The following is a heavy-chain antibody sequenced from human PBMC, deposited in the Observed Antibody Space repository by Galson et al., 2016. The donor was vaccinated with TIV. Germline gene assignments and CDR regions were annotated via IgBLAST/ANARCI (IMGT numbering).Heavy chain of an antibody. J-gene: IGHJ4*02. D-gene: IGHD1-1*01. CDR2: ISYDGSSK. CDR1: GFTFNYYP. CDR3: AKEVQRRLPY. Sequence: FLRLSCADAGFTFNYYPMHWVRRAPGKGLEWVAVISYDGSSKYYSDSVKGQFTISRDNSKNTLYLQMSSLRPEDTAVFYCAKEVQRRLPYWGQGTLVTVSS. V-gene: IGHV3-30-3*01.